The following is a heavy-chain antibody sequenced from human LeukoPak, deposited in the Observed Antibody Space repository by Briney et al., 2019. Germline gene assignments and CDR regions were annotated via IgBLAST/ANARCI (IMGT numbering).Heavy chain of an antibody. Sequence: PSETLSLTCTVSGGSISSSSYYWGWIRQPPGKGLEWIGSIYYSGSAYYNPSLKSRVTISVDTSKNQFSLKLSSVTAADTAVYYCARVPAADIDYYYGMDVWGQGTTVTVSS. CDR2: IYYSGSA. J-gene: IGHJ6*02. CDR3: ARVPAADIDYYYGMDV. CDR1: GGSISSSSYY. V-gene: IGHV4-39*01. D-gene: IGHD2-2*01.